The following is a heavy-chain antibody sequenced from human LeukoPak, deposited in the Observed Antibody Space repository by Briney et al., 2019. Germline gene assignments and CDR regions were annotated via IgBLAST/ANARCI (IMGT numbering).Heavy chain of an antibody. V-gene: IGHV2-5*01. Sequence: SGPTLMNPTQPLTLTCTFSRFPLSANGVGVGWIRQPPVKALEWLALIYWNGDKHYSPSLKSKLTITKDTSKNQVVLTMTSMQPVDTGTYYFAHTQSYGYYVSWYFDLWGRGTLVTVSS. J-gene: IGHJ2*01. CDR2: IYWNGDK. D-gene: IGHD4-17*01. CDR1: RFPLSANGVG. CDR3: AHTQSYGYYVSWYFDL.